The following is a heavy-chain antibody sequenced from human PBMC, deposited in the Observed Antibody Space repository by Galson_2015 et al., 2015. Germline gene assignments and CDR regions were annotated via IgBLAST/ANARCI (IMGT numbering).Heavy chain of an antibody. Sequence: ESLSLTCPVDARSVSSGSYDWSWIRQPAGKGLEWIGNIYYSGSTNYNPYLKSRVTISVDTSKNMFTLKLSSVTAAHTAVYYCARGGSAHGSLWYWGQGTLFTVSS. D-gene: IGHD2-15*01. CDR1: ARSVSSGSYD. CDR3: ARGGSAHGSLWY. CDR2: IYYSGST. V-gene: IGHV4-61*10. J-gene: IGHJ4*02.